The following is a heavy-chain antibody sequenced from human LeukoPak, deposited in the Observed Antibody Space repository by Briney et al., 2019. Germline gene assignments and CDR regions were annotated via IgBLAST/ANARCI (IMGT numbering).Heavy chain of an antibody. CDR2: IHYSGST. CDR1: GGSISSDY. CDR3: ARQSSGCYDY. J-gene: IGHJ4*02. Sequence: PSETLSLTCTVSGGSISSDYWSWIGQPPGKGLEWIGYIHYSGSTNYNPSLKSRVTMSIDTSKHQFSLKLSSVTAADTAVYYCARQSSGCYDYWGQGTLVTVSS. D-gene: IGHD3-22*01. V-gene: IGHV4-59*08.